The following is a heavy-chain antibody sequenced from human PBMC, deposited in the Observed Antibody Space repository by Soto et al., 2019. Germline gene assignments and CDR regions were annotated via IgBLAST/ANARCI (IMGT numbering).Heavy chain of an antibody. J-gene: IGHJ5*02. CDR3: SRRAPEGFDP. V-gene: IGHV4-39*01. Sequence: SETLSLTCTVSGGSISSSPYFWGWIRQPPGRGLEWIGSIDYRGTTHYNASLKSRVTLSLDTSKNQFSLKVNSLTAADTAVYFCSRRAPEGFDPWGQGTLVTVSS. CDR1: GGSISSSPYF. CDR2: IDYRGTT.